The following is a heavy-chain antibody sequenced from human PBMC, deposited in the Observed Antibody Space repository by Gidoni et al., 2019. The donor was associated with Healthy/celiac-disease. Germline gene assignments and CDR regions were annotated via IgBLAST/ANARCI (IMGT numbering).Heavy chain of an antibody. CDR1: GFTFSDYY. D-gene: IGHD5-18*01. Sequence: QVQLVASGGGLVKPGASLRLSGAASGFTFSDYYRSWVRQAPGKGREGVSYISSSDSTIYYTDSVKGRFTISRDNTKNSLYLQMNSLRAEDTAVYYCARVQLWLHGGFDYWGQGTLVTVSS. V-gene: IGHV3-11*01. J-gene: IGHJ4*02. CDR2: ISSSDSTI. CDR3: ARVQLWLHGGFDY.